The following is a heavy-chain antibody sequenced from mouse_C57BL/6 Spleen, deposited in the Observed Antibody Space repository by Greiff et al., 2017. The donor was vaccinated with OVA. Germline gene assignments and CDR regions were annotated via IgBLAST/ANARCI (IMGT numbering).Heavy chain of an antibody. D-gene: IGHD2-3*01. Sequence: QVQLQQPGAELVRPGSSVKLSCKASGYTFTSYWMAWVKQRPGQGLEWIGNIYPSDSETHYNQKFKDKATLTVDKSSSTAYMQLSSLTSEDSAVYYCARGGYYNFDVWGTGTTVTVSS. CDR1: GYTFTSYW. CDR3: ARGGYYNFDV. V-gene: IGHV1-61*01. J-gene: IGHJ1*03. CDR2: IYPSDSET.